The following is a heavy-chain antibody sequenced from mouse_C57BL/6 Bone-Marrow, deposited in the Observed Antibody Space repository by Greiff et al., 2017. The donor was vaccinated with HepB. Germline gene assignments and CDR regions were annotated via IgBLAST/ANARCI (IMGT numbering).Heavy chain of an antibody. V-gene: IGHV1-42*01. CDR1: GYSFTGYY. D-gene: IGHD1-1*01. Sequence: VQLQQSGPELVKPGASVKISCKASGYSFTGYYMNWVKQSPEKSLEWIGEINPSTGGTTYNQKFKAKATLTVDKSSSTAYMQLKSLTSEDSAVYYCARDYYGSSVDYWGQGTTLTVSS. J-gene: IGHJ2*01. CDR2: INPSTGGT. CDR3: ARDYYGSSVDY.